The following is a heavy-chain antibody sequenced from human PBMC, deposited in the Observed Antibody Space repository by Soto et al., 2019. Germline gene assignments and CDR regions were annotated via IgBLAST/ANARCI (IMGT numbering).Heavy chain of an antibody. CDR1: GYTFTSYY. V-gene: IGHV1-46*01. J-gene: IGHJ3*02. Sequence: QVQLVQSGAEVKKPGASVKVSCKASGYTFTSYYMHWVRQAPGQGLEWMGIINPSGGSTSYAQKFQGRVTMTRDTSTSTVYMERSSLRSEDTAVYYCARDLPAYDFWSGYYGDAFDIWGQGTMVTVSS. D-gene: IGHD3-3*01. CDR3: ARDLPAYDFWSGYYGDAFDI. CDR2: INPSGGST.